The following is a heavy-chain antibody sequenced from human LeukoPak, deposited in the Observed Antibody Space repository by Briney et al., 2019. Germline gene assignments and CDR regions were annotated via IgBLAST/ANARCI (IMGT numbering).Heavy chain of an antibody. CDR3: ARESRGVVTGPYYYYYGLDV. CDR1: GGSISSYY. V-gene: IGHV4-59*12. Sequence: PSETLSLTCIVSGGSISSYYWSWIRQPPGKGLECIGYVYYSGSTNYNPSLKSRLTISVDTSKNQFSLKLSSVTAADTAVYYCARESRGVVTGPYYYYYGLDVWGQGTTVTVSS. D-gene: IGHD4-23*01. CDR2: VYYSGST. J-gene: IGHJ6*02.